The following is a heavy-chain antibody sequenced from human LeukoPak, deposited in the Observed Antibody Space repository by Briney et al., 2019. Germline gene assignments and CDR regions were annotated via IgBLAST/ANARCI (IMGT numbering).Heavy chain of an antibody. D-gene: IGHD2-2*01. J-gene: IGHJ4*02. Sequence: GGSLRLSCAASGFTFSSYSMNWVRQAPGKGLEWVSFISSSSSYIYYADSVKGRFTISRDNAKNSLYLQMNSLRAEDTAVYYCTSRVVVPAAISDYWGQGTLVTVSS. CDR1: GFTFSSYS. V-gene: IGHV3-21*01. CDR3: TSRVVVPAAISDY. CDR2: ISSSSSYI.